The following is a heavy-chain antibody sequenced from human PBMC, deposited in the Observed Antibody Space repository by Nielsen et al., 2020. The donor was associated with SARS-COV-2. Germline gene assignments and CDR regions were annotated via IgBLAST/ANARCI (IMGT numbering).Heavy chain of an antibody. J-gene: IGHJ3*02. V-gene: IGHV1-46*01. CDR2: INPSSGST. CDR1: GYTFTSYY. Sequence: ASVKISCKASGYTFTSYYMHWVRQAPGQGLEWMGIINPSSGSTSYAQKFQGRVTMTRDTSTSTVYMELSSLRSEDTAVYYCARTYYYGSGSHDAFDIWGQGTMVTVSS. CDR3: ARTYYYGSGSHDAFDI. D-gene: IGHD3-10*01.